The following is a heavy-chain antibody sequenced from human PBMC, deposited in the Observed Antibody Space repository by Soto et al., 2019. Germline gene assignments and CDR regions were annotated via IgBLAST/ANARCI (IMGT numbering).Heavy chain of an antibody. Sequence: EVQLLESGGGLVQPGGSLRLSCAASGFTFSSYAMSWVRQAPGKGLEWVSAISGSGGSTYYADSVKGRFTISRDNSKHTLYLQRNSLRAEDTAVYYCAKGSSGWYERFDSWGQGALVTVSS. CDR3: AKGSSGWYERFDS. D-gene: IGHD6-19*01. J-gene: IGHJ4*02. CDR2: ISGSGGST. CDR1: GFTFSSYA. V-gene: IGHV3-23*01.